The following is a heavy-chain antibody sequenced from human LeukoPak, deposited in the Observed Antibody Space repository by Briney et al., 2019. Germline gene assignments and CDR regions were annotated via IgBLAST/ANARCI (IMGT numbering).Heavy chain of an antibody. Sequence: SETLSLTCTVSGGSISSYYWSWIRQPPGKGLEWIGYIYYSGSTNHNPSLKSRVTLSVDTSKNQFSLKLSSVTAADTAVYYCARGDYSSSWYYFDYWGQGTLVTVSS. D-gene: IGHD6-13*01. CDR2: IYYSGST. V-gene: IGHV4-59*01. CDR1: GGSISSYY. J-gene: IGHJ4*02. CDR3: ARGDYSSSWYYFDY.